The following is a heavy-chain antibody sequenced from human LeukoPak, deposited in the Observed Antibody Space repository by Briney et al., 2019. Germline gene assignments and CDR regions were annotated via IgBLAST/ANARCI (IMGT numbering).Heavy chain of an antibody. V-gene: IGHV1-2*02. J-gene: IGHJ6*03. D-gene: IGHD2-2*01. CDR2: INPNSGGT. CDR3: ARDGAMRPGPYYYYYMDV. CDR1: GYTFTGYY. Sequence: GASVKVSCKASGYTFTGYYMHWVRQAPGQGLEWMGWINPNSGGTNYAQKFQGRVTMTRDTSISTAYMELSRLRSDDTAVYYCARDGAMRPGPYYYYYMDVWGKGTTVTISS.